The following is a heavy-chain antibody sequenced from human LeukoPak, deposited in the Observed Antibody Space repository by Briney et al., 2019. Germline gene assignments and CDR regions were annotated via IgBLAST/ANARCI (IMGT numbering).Heavy chain of an antibody. CDR1: GGSFSGYY. Sequence: SETPSLTCAVYGGSFSGYYWSWIRQPPGKGLEWIGEINHSGSTNYNPSLKSRVTISVDTSKNQFSLRLSSVTAADTAVYYCAREGIAARPEYFQHWGQGTLVTVSS. CDR3: AREGIAARPEYFQH. J-gene: IGHJ1*01. V-gene: IGHV4-34*01. D-gene: IGHD6-6*01. CDR2: INHSGST.